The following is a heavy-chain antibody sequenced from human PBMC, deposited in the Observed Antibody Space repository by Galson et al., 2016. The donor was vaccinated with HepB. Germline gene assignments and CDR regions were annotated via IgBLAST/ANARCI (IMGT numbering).Heavy chain of an antibody. CDR2: IHYSGDT. CDR1: DESIMTHY. V-gene: IGHV4-59*11. D-gene: IGHD5-18*01. Sequence: SETLSLTCDVSDESIMTHYWSWIRQSPGKGLEWIGLIHYSGDTKYNPSLKRRVTISVDTTKDKFSLKLTSVTAADTAVYYCATSPHGYALAPWGQGTLVTVSS. J-gene: IGHJ5*02. CDR3: ATSPHGYALAP.